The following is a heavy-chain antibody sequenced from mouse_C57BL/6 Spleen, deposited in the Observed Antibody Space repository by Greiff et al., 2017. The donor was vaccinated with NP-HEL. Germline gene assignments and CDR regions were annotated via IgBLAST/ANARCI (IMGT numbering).Heavy chain of an antibody. D-gene: IGHD1-1*01. CDR3: ARHEPPSYYGRSYLFDY. Sequence: VQLQLSGAELVKPGASVKLSCKASGYTFTEYTIHWVKQRSGQGLEWIGWFYPGSGSIKYNEKFKDKATLTADKSSSTVYMELSRLTSEDSAVYFCARHEPPSYYGRSYLFDYWGQGTTLTVSS. CDR1: GYTFTEYT. V-gene: IGHV1-62-2*01. J-gene: IGHJ2*01. CDR2: FYPGSGSI.